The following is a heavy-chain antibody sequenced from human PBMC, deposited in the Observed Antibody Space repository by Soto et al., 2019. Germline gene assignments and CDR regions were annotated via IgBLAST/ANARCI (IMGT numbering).Heavy chain of an antibody. CDR3: AKGCSSTSCLLPPYYYYYYGMDV. CDR1: GFTFSSYA. D-gene: IGHD2-2*01. J-gene: IGHJ6*02. Sequence: VGSLRLSCAASGFTFSSYAMSWVRQAPGKGLEWVSAISGSGGSTYYADSVKGRFTISRDNSKNTLYLQMNSLRAEDTAVYYCAKGCSSTSCLLPPYYYYYYGMDVWAKGPRSPSP. CDR2: ISGSGGST. V-gene: IGHV3-23*01.